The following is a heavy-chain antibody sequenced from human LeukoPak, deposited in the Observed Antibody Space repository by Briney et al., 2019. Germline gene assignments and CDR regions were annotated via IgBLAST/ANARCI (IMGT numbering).Heavy chain of an antibody. CDR1: GGSISSYY. V-gene: IGHV4-59*01. J-gene: IGHJ2*01. CDR2: IYYSGST. CDR3: ARGEYGRSWYFDL. Sequence: PSETLSLTCTVSGGSISSYYWSWIRQPPGKGLEWIGYIYYSGSTNYNPPLKSRVTISVDTSKNQFSLKLSSVTAADTAVYYCARGEYGRSWYFDLWGRGTLVTVSS. D-gene: IGHD2-2*01.